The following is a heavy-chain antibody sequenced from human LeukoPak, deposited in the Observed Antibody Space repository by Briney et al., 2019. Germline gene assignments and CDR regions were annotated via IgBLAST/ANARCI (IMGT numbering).Heavy chain of an antibody. CDR3: ARDADGYNTLGDAFDI. Sequence: PRASVKVSCKASGYTFTSYYIHWVRQAPGQGLEWMGWISAYNGNTNYAQKLQGRVTMTTDTSTSTAYMELRSLRSDDTAVYYCARDADGYNTLGDAFDIWGQGTMVTVSS. V-gene: IGHV1-18*04. CDR2: ISAYNGNT. D-gene: IGHD5-24*01. J-gene: IGHJ3*02. CDR1: GYTFTSYY.